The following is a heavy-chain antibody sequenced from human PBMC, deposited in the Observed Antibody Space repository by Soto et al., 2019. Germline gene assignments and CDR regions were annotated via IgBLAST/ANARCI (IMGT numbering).Heavy chain of an antibody. CDR2: IKTDGSET. CDR1: GFTFSSFW. J-gene: IGHJ4*02. CDR3: TSDRYPRFYHGSGSYPYY. D-gene: IGHD3-10*01. V-gene: IGHV3-7*03. Sequence: GGSLRLACAASGFTFSSFWMSWVRQAPGKGLEWVANIKTDGSETHYVDSVKGRFTISRDNPKTSWFLQMNSLRVEDTAVYFCTSDRYPRFYHGSGSYPYYWGQGTPVTVSS.